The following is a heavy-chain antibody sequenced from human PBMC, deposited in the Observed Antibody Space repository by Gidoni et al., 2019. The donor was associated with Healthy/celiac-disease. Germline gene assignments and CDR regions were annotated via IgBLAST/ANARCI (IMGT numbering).Heavy chain of an antibody. CDR3: ARGLQDYIWGSYPQGLFFXY. V-gene: IGHV4-34*01. CDR2: INHSGST. D-gene: IGHD3-16*02. Sequence: QVQLQQWGAGLLKPSETLSLTCAVYGGSFSGYYWSWIRQPPGKGLEWIGEINHSGSTNYNPSLKSRVTISVDTSKNQFSLKLSSVTAADTAVYYCARGLQDYIWGSYPQGLFFXYWGQGTLVTVSS. J-gene: IGHJ4*02. CDR1: GGSFSGYY.